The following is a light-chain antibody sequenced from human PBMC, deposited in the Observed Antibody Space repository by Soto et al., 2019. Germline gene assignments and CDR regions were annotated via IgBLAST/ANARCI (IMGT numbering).Light chain of an antibody. CDR2: EVS. V-gene: IGLV2-14*01. CDR3: SSYTSSSTLGV. Sequence: QSALTQPASVSGSPGQSITISCTGTSSDVGGYNYVSWYQQHPGKAPKLMIYEVSKRHSGVSNRFSGSKSGNTASLTISGLQDEDEADYYCSSYTSSSTLGVFGGGTKLTVL. J-gene: IGLJ2*01. CDR1: SSDVGGYNY.